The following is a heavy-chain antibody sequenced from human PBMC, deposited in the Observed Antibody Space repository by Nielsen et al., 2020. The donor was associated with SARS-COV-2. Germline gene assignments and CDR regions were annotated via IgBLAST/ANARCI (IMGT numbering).Heavy chain of an antibody. CDR3: ATSAVAGTPNWFDP. CDR2: IVVGSGNT. CDR1: GFTFTSSA. Sequence: SVKVSCKASGFTFTSSAVQWVRQARGQRLEWIGWIVVGSGNTNYAQKFQERVTITRDMSTNTVYMELSSLTFEDTAVYYCATSAVAGTPNWFDPWGQGTLVTVSS. J-gene: IGHJ5*02. D-gene: IGHD6-19*01. V-gene: IGHV1-58*01.